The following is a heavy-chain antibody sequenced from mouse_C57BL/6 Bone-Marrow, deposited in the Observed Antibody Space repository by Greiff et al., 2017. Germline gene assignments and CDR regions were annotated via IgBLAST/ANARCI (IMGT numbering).Heavy chain of an antibody. CDR1: GFTFSSYG. D-gene: IGHD3-3*01. Sequence: EVKLVDSGGDLVKPGGSLKLSCAASGFTFSSYGMSWVRQTPDKRLEWVATISSGGSYTYYPDSVKGRFTISRDNAKNTLYLQMSSLKSEDTAMYYCARHVLRGYFDVWGTGTTVTVSS. CDR2: ISSGGSYT. V-gene: IGHV5-6*02. J-gene: IGHJ1*03. CDR3: ARHVLRGYFDV.